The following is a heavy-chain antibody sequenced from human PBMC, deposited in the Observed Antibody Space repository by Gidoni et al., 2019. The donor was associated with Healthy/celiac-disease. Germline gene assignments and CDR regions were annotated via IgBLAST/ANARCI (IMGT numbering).Heavy chain of an antibody. Sequence: QEQLVEAGGGGVEPGRALRRTCAGTGLTFSSYAMHWVRQAPGKGLGWVAVLSFDGRNTYSADSLKGRFTISRDNSTTTLSLQMNSLRAADTAVYYCASSGSPGLMDVWGQGTTVTVSS. D-gene: IGHD1-26*01. CDR3: ASSGSPGLMDV. CDR1: GLTFSSYA. V-gene: IGHV3-30*14. CDR2: LSFDGRNT. J-gene: IGHJ6*02.